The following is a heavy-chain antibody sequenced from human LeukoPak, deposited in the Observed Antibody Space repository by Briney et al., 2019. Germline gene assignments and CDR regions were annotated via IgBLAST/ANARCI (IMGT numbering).Heavy chain of an antibody. CDR3: ASTPHDFWSGYFDY. Sequence: GGSLRLSCAASGFTFSSYSMNWVRQAPGKGLEWVSYISSASGSIYYADSVKGRFTISRDNAKNSLFLQMNSLRAEDTAVYYCASTPHDFWSGYFDYWGQGTLVTVSS. CDR1: GFTFSSYS. D-gene: IGHD3-3*01. V-gene: IGHV3-48*04. J-gene: IGHJ4*02. CDR2: ISSASGSI.